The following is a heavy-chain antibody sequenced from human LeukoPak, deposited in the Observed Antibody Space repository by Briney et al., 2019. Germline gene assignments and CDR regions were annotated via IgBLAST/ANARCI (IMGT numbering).Heavy chain of an antibody. CDR2: IYPGDSDT. D-gene: IGHD1-7*01. CDR3: ARGAAGTIPDYYYFGLDV. J-gene: IGHJ6*02. Sequence: GESLKISRKGSGYRFTDYWIGWVRQMPGKGLEWMGIIYPGDSDTRYSPSFQGQVTISADKSINTAHLQWSSLKASDTAMYYCARGAAGTIPDYYYFGLDVWGQGTTVTVS. CDR1: GYRFTDYW. V-gene: IGHV5-51*01.